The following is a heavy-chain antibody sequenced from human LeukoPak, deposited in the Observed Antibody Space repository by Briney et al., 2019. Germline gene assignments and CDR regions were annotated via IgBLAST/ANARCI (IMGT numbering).Heavy chain of an antibody. D-gene: IGHD3-9*01. CDR3: ARDGLRYFDWLPDY. CDR2: ISSSGSTI. J-gene: IGHJ4*02. Sequence: GGSLRLSCAASGFTFSSYEMNWVRQAPGKGLEWVSYISSSGSTIYYADSVKGRFTISRDNAKNSLYLQMNSQRAEDTAVYYCARDGLRYFDWLPDYWGQGTLVTVSS. V-gene: IGHV3-48*03. CDR1: GFTFSSYE.